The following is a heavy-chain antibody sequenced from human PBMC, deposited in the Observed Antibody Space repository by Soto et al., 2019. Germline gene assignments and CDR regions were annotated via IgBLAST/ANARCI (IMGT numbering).Heavy chain of an antibody. D-gene: IGHD6-19*01. CDR1: GYTFTSSE. Sequence: QVQLVQSGAEVKKPGASVKVSCKASGYTFTSSEINWVRQAPGQGLEWMGWVNPNSDNRGYAQRFQGRVTMTWDTPISTAYMELSSLRSEDTAVYYCAREGGSGWYFFDFWGQGTLVTVSS. CDR2: VNPNSDNR. CDR3: AREGGSGWYFFDF. J-gene: IGHJ4*02. V-gene: IGHV1-8*01.